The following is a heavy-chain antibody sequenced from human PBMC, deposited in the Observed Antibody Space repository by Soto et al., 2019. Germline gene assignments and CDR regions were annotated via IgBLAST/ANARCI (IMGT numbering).Heavy chain of an antibody. D-gene: IGHD3-10*01. CDR2: IWSDGSNK. J-gene: IGHJ4*02. Sequence: QVQLVESGGGVVQPGRSLRLSCAASGFSFRAYGMHWVRQAPGKGLEWVAVIWSDGSNKYYADSVKGRFTISRDNSKNTLYLQMNSLRAEDTAVYYCARVVGSGSAFHYFDYWGQGTPVTVSS. CDR1: GFSFRAYG. V-gene: IGHV3-33*01. CDR3: ARVVGSGSAFHYFDY.